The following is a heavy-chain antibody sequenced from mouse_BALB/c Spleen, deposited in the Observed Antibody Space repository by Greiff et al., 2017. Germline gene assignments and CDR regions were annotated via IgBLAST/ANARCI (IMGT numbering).Heavy chain of an antibody. CDR3: AREYDGYSGAMDD. CDR2: IWGDGST. V-gene: IGHV2-6-7*01. CDR1: GFSLTGYG. J-gene: IGHJ4*01. D-gene: IGHD2-3*01. Sequence: QVQLQQSGPGLVAPSQSLSITCTVSGFSLTGYGVNWVRQPPGKGLEWLGMIWGDGSTDYNSALKSRLSISKDNSKSQVFLKMNSLQTDDTARYYCAREYDGYSGAMDDWGQGTSVTVSS.